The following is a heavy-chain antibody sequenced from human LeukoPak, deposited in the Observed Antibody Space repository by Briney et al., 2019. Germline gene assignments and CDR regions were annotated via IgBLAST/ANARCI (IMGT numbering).Heavy chain of an antibody. J-gene: IGHJ4*02. CDR2: IYYTGST. CDR1: GGSISNYY. Sequence: PSETLSLTCTVSGGSISNYYWSWIRQPPGKGLEWIGYIYYTGSTNYNPSLKSRVTISVDTSKNQFSLKLSSVTAADTAVYYCARHSYSSSVDYWGQGTLVTVSS. CDR3: ARHSYSSSVDY. D-gene: IGHD6-6*01. V-gene: IGHV4-59*01.